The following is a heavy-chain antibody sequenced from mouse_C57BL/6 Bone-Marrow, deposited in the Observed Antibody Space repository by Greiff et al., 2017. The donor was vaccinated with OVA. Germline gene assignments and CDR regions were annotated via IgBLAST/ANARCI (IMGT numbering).Heavy chain of an antibody. J-gene: IGHJ2*01. V-gene: IGHV1-26*01. CDR1: GYTFTDYY. CDR3: ARLESGGY. Sequence: EVQLQQSGPELVKPGASVKISCKASGYTFTDYYMNWVKQSHGKSLEWIGDINPNNGGTSYNQKFKGKATLTVDKSSSTAYMELRSLTSEDSAVYYCARLESGGYWGQGTTLTVSS. CDR2: INPNNGGT.